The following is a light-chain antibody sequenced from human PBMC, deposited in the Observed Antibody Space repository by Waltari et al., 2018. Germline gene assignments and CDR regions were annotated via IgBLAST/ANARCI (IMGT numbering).Light chain of an antibody. Sequence: DIQMTQSPSSLSASVGDRVTITCQASQDISNYLNWYQQKPGKAPKLLIYDASNLETGVPSRFSGSESGTDFTFTISSLQPEDIATYYCQQYDNLLALTFGGGTKVEIK. CDR3: QQYDNLLALT. V-gene: IGKV1-33*01. CDR2: DAS. CDR1: QDISNY. J-gene: IGKJ4*01.